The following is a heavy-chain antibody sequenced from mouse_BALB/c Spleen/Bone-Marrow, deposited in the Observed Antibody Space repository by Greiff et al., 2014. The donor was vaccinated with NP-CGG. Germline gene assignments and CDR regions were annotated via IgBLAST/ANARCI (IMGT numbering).Heavy chain of an antibody. J-gene: IGHJ3*01. CDR3: ARSDGYSWFAY. Sequence: EVQLQESGPELVKPGASVKIPCKAPGYTFTDYNMDWVKQSHGKSLEWIGDINPNNGGTIYNQKFKGKATLTVDKSSSTAYMELRSLTSEDTAVYYCARSDGYSWFAYWGQGTLVTVSA. CDR1: GYTFTDYN. V-gene: IGHV1-18*01. CDR2: INPNNGGT. D-gene: IGHD2-3*01.